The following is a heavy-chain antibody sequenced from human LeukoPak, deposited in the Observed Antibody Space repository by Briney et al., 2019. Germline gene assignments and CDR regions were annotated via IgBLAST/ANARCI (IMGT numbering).Heavy chain of an antibody. CDR1: GGSISSGGYY. D-gene: IGHD7-27*01. CDR3: ARTRTSDLLTGDYFDY. CDR2: IYYSGST. V-gene: IGHV4-31*03. J-gene: IGHJ4*02. Sequence: SETLSLTCTVSGGSISSGGYYWSWIRQHPGKGLEWIGYIYYSGSTYYNPSLRGRVTISVDTSKNQFSLKLSSVTAADTAVYYCARTRTSDLLTGDYFDYWGQGTLVTVSS.